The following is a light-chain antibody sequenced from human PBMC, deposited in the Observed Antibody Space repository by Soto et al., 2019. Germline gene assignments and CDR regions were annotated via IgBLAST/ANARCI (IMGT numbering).Light chain of an antibody. V-gene: IGLV4-69*01. CDR1: SGHSSYA. J-gene: IGLJ2*01. CDR3: QTWGTGIQI. CDR2: LNSDGSH. Sequence: QPVLTQSPSASASLGASVKLTCTLSSGHSSYAIAWHQQQPEKGPRYLMKLNSDGSHSKGDGIPDRFSGSSSGAERYLTISGLQSEDEADYYCQTWGTGIQIFGGGTKLT.